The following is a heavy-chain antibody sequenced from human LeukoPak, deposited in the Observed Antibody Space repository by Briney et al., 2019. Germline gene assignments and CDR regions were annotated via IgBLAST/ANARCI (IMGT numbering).Heavy chain of an antibody. CDR3: ARDLSNSGSYYPYYYYGMDV. V-gene: IGHV3-66*02. CDR2: IYSGGST. D-gene: IGHD3-10*01. Sequence: GGSLRRFCAASAFIVSSNYMSWFLQAPGEGLEWVSVIYSGGSTYYADSVKGRFTISRDNSKNTLYLQMNSLRAEDTAVYYCARDLSNSGSYYPYYYYGMDVWGQGTTVTVSS. CDR1: AFIVSSNY. J-gene: IGHJ6*02.